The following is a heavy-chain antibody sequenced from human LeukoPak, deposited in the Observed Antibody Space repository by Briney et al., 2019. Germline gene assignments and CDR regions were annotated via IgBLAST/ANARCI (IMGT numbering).Heavy chain of an antibody. CDR1: GGSISSYY. D-gene: IGHD3-16*02. Sequence: SETLSLTCTVSGGSISSYYWSWIRLPPGKGLEWIGYLSKSGNTNYSPSLKSRVTIFGDTSKNQFSLKLSSVTAADTAVYYCARSDKITFGGVIVDYWGQGTLVTVSS. V-gene: IGHV4-4*08. J-gene: IGHJ4*02. CDR3: ARSDKITFGGVIVDY. CDR2: LSKSGNT.